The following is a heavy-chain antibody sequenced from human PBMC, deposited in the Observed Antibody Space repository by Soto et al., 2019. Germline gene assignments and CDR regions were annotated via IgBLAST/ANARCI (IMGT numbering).Heavy chain of an antibody. CDR1: GYTFTSYA. J-gene: IGHJ4*02. V-gene: IGHV1-3*01. D-gene: IGHD3-10*01. Sequence: ASVNVSCKASGYTFTSYAMHWVRQAPGQRLEWMGWINAGNGNTKYSQKFQGRVTITRDTSASTAYMELSSLRSEDTAVYYCARANYGSGSYYPTIDYWGQGTLVTVSS. CDR2: INAGNGNT. CDR3: ARANYGSGSYYPTIDY.